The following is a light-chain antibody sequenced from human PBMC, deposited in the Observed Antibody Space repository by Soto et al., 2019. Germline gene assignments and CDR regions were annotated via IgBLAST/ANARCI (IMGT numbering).Light chain of an antibody. Sequence: EIVLTQSPANLSLSPGERATLSCRASQSVSSYLAWYQQKPGQAPRLLINDASNRATGIPARFSGSGAGTDFTLTSSRLEPEDFAVYYCQQYGSPPITFGQGTRLEI. CDR2: DAS. V-gene: IGKV3-11*01. CDR1: QSVSSY. J-gene: IGKJ5*01. CDR3: QQYGSPPIT.